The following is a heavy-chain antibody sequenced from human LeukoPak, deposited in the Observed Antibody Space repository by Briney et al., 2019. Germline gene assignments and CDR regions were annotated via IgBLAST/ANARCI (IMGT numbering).Heavy chain of an antibody. Sequence: SETLSLTCTVSGGSVSGGNYYWSWIRHPPGKGREWIGYVYYSGSTKYNPSLKSRVTISGDTSKNQFCLKVSSVTAADTAVYYCAASYISGFPEIDYWGQGTLVTVSS. J-gene: IGHJ4*02. CDR3: AASYISGFPEIDY. V-gene: IGHV4-61*01. CDR1: GGSVSGGNYY. CDR2: VYYSGST. D-gene: IGHD6-19*01.